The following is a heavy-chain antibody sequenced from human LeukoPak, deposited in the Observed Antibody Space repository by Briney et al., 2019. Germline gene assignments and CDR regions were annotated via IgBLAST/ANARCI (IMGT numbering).Heavy chain of an antibody. D-gene: IGHD6-13*01. CDR2: IYYSGST. CDR1: GGSISSSSYY. Sequence: SETLSLTCTVSGGSISSSSYYWGWIRQPPGKGLEWIGSIYYSGSTYYNPSLKSRVTISVDTSKNQFSLKLSSVTAADTAVYYCARAQQLTAHIDYWGQGTLVTVSS. V-gene: IGHV4-39*01. CDR3: ARAQQLTAHIDY. J-gene: IGHJ4*02.